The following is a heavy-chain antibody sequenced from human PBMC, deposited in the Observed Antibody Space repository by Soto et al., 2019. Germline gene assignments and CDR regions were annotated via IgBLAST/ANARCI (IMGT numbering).Heavy chain of an antibody. Sequence: PGGSLRLSCAASGFTFDDYTMHWVRQAPGKGLEWVSLISWDGGSTYYADSVKGRFTISRDNSKNSLYLQMNSLRTEDTALYYCAKDKSTDYYYYGMAVWGQGTTVSVAS. V-gene: IGHV3-43*01. J-gene: IGHJ6*02. CDR2: ISWDGGST. CDR1: GFTFDDYT. CDR3: AKDKSTDYYYYGMAV. D-gene: IGHD1-1*01.